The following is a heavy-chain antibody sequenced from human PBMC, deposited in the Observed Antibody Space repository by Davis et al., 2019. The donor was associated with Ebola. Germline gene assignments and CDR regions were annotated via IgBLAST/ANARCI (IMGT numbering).Heavy chain of an antibody. V-gene: IGHV1-8*02. Sequence: ASVKVSCKASGYTFTSYGISWVRQAPGQGLEWMGWMNPNSGNTGYAQRFQGRVTMTRNTSISTAYMELSSLRSEDTAVYYCARGSKSGDYWGQGTLVTVSS. CDR3: ARGSKSGDY. CDR2: MNPNSGNT. J-gene: IGHJ4*02. CDR1: GYTFTSYG.